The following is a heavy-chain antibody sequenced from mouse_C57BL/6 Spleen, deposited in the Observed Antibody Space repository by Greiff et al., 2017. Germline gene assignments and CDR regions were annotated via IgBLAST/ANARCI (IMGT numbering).Heavy chain of an antibody. J-gene: IGHJ4*01. CDR2: IDPSDSYT. D-gene: IGHD1-1*01. Sequence: VQLQQPGAELVKPGASVKLSCKASGYTFTSYWMQWVKQRPGQGLEWIGEIDPSDSYTNYNQKFKGKATLTVDTSSSTAYMQLSSLTSEDSAVYYCARDYVNAMDYWGQGTSVTVSS. CDR3: ARDYVNAMDY. CDR1: GYTFTSYW. V-gene: IGHV1-50*01.